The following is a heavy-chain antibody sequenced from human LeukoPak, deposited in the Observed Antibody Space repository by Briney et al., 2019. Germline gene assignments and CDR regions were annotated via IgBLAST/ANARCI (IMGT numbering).Heavy chain of an antibody. D-gene: IGHD1-7*01. CDR2: IDPDGRTT. V-gene: IGHV3-74*01. CDR3: TRAGNYRFDY. J-gene: IGHJ4*02. CDR1: GFTFSSSW. Sequence: GGSLRLSCAASGFTFSSSWVHWVRQAPGKGLVWVSRIDPDGRTTNYADSAKGRFTIPRDNAKNTLYLQMNSLSVEDTAVYYCTRAGNYRFDYWGPGTLVTVSS.